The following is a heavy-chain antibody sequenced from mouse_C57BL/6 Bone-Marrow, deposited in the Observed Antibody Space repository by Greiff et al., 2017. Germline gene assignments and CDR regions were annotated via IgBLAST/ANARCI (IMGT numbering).Heavy chain of an antibody. J-gene: IGHJ4*01. Sequence: VQLQESGAELARPGASVKLSCKASGYTFTSYGISWVKQRTGQGLEWIGEIYPRSGNTYYNEKFKGKATLTADKSYSTAYMELRSLTSEDSAVYFCARPPYAMDYWGQGTSVTVSS. CDR3: ARPPYAMDY. V-gene: IGHV1-81*01. CDR1: GYTFTSYG. CDR2: IYPRSGNT.